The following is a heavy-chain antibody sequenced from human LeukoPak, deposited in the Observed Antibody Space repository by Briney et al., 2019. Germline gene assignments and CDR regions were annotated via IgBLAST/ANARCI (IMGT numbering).Heavy chain of an antibody. CDR1: GYTFSDYY. CDR3: ARGLPVAGSRFPFDI. Sequence: ASVKVSCKASGYTFSDYYIHWVRRAPGQGLEWMGWINPKSGGTNYAERFQARVTMTRDTSISTAYMELNSLTSDDTAVYSCARGLPVAGSRFPFDIWGQGTVVTVSS. D-gene: IGHD6-19*01. J-gene: IGHJ3*02. V-gene: IGHV1-2*02. CDR2: INPKSGGT.